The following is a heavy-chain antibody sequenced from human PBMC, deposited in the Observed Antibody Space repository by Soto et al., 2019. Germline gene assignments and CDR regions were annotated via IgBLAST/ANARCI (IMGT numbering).Heavy chain of an antibody. CDR2: IYYSGST. Sequence: SETLSLTGPVAVGSIGSSRYYRAEIRNPPGKGLECIGSIYYSGSTYYNPSLKSRVTISVDTSKNQFSLKLSSVTAADTAVYYCAASCVGCGGFNYYGMDVWGQGTTVT. V-gene: IGHV4-39*07. CDR3: AASCVGCGGFNYYGMDV. J-gene: IGHJ6*02. CDR1: VGSIGSSRYY. D-gene: IGHD2-21*01.